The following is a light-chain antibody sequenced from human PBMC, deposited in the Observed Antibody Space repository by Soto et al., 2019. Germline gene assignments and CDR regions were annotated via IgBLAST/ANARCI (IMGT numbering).Light chain of an antibody. CDR2: DVS. CDR1: SSDVGGYNY. V-gene: IGLV2-14*01. Sequence: QSALTQPGSVSESPGQSITISCTGTSSDVGGYNYVSWYQQHPGKAPKLMIYDVSNRPSGVSSRFSGSPSGHRASLTMSGLQAEDEADYYCSSYTSSSTLYVFGTGTKVTVL. CDR3: SSYTSSSTLYV. J-gene: IGLJ1*01.